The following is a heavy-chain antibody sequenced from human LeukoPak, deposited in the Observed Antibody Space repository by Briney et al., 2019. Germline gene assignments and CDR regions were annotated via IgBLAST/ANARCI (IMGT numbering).Heavy chain of an antibody. V-gene: IGHV1-2*02. CDR2: INPNTGVT. Sequence: GASVKVSCKASGYTFTGPYIQWVRQAPGQRLEWMGWINPNTGVTDYAPKFQGRVTMTRDTSISTAYMELSGLTSDDTAVYYCARRTDVVLMPVYAYWGQGTLVTVSS. J-gene: IGHJ4*02. D-gene: IGHD2-8*01. CDR3: ARRTDVVLMPVYAY. CDR1: GYTFTGPY.